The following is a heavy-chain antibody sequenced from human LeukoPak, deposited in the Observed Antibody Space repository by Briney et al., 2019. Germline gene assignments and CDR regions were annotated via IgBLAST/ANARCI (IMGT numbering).Heavy chain of an antibody. CDR2: ISAYNGNT. J-gene: IGHJ6*02. V-gene: IGHV1-18*01. CDR1: GYTFTSYG. CDR3: ARDQINYYYYYGMDV. Sequence: ASVKVSCKASGYTFTSYGISWVRQAPGQGLEWMGWISAYNGNTNYAQKLQGRVTMTTDTSTSTAYMGLRSLRSDDTAVYYCARDQINYYYYYGMDVWGHGTTVTVSS.